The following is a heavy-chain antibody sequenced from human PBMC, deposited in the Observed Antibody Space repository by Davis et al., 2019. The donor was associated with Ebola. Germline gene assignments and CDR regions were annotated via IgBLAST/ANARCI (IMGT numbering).Heavy chain of an antibody. CDR1: GFTVSSNY. CDR2: IYSGGTT. J-gene: IGHJ6*02. CDR3: ARDGSFPIVGSYGNRYYYGMDV. V-gene: IGHV3-66*01. Sequence: GESLKISCAASGFTVSSNYMSWVRQAPGKGLEWVSIIYSGGTTYYIDSVKGRFTISRDNSKNTLYLQMNSLRVEDTAVYYCARDGSFPIVGSYGNRYYYGMDVWGQGTTVTVSS. D-gene: IGHD3-16*01.